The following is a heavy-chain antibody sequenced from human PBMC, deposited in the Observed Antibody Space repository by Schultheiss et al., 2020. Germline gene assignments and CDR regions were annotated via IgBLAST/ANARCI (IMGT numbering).Heavy chain of an antibody. V-gene: IGHV4-61*08. CDR1: GGSISSGGYY. Sequence: SQTLSLTCTVSGGSISSGGYYWSWIRQPPGKGLEWIGYIYYSGSTNYNPSLKSRVTISVDTSKNQFSLKLSSVTAADTAVYYCARGNFTWFGELSVYYGMDVWGQGTTVTVSS. D-gene: IGHD3-10*01. J-gene: IGHJ6*02. CDR2: IYYSGST. CDR3: ARGNFTWFGELSVYYGMDV.